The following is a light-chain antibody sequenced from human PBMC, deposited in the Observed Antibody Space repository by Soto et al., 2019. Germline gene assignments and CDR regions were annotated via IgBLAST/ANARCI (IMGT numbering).Light chain of an antibody. V-gene: IGKV3-20*01. Sequence: EIVLTQSPGTLSLSPGERATLSCRTSQIVSTAYLAWYQQRPGQPPRLLIYAASSRATGIPDRFSGSGSGTDFTLTISRLEPEDFAVYYCQQFGSLPPYTFSQGTKLEIK. CDR1: QIVSTAY. CDR2: AAS. J-gene: IGKJ2*01. CDR3: QQFGSLPPYT.